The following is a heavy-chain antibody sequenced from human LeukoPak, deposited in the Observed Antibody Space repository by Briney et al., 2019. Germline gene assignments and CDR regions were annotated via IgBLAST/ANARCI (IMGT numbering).Heavy chain of an antibody. CDR3: ARSPTYYDYVWGSYRYYYFDY. D-gene: IGHD3-16*02. CDR2: TYYRSKWYN. J-gene: IGHJ4*02. CDR1: GDSVSSNSAA. V-gene: IGHV6-1*01. Sequence: SQTLSLTCAISGDSVSSNSAAWNWIRQSPSRGLEWLGRTYYRSKWYNDYAVSVKSRITINPDTSKNQFSLQLNSVTPEDTAVYYCARSPTYYDYVWGSYRYYYFDYWGQGTLVTVSS.